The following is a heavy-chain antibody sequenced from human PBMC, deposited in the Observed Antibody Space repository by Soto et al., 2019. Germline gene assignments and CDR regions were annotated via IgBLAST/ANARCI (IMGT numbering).Heavy chain of an antibody. D-gene: IGHD3-10*01. V-gene: IGHV4-30-4*01. CDR2: IYYSGST. CDR1: GGSISSGDYY. CDR3: ARVGGFGATTIDY. Sequence: PSETLSLTCTVSGGSISSGDYYWSWIRQPPGKGLEWIGYIYYSGSTYYNPSLKSRVTLSVDTSKNQFSLKLSSVTAADTAVYYCARVGGFGATTIDYWGQGTLVTVSS. J-gene: IGHJ4*02.